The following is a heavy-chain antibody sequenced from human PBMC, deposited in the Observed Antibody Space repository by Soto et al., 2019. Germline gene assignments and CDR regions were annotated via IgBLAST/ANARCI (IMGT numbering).Heavy chain of an antibody. CDR2: ISDRPTGHT. Sequence: SGGSLRLSCVASGFTFSHYTLNWVRRAPGKGLEWVSTISDRPTGHTHYAESVRGRFTISRDDSGDAVFLQMDSLRAEDTAVYYCTTRMTAHFDYWGQGVLVTVSS. CDR3: TTRMTAHFDY. J-gene: IGHJ4*02. V-gene: IGHV3-23*01. CDR1: GFTFSHYT. D-gene: IGHD2-21*02.